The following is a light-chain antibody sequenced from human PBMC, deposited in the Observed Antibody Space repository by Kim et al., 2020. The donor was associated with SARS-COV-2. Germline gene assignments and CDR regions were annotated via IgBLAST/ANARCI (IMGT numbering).Light chain of an antibody. CDR3: QHYNNWPHT. V-gene: IGKV3-15*01. J-gene: IGKJ1*01. CDR2: GAS. CDR1: QSVSSN. Sequence: VSPGEGATLSCRASQSVSSNLAWYQQKPGQAPRLLIYGASTRATGIPARFSGSGSGTEFTLTISSLQSEDFAVYYCQHYNNWPHTFGQGTKVDIK.